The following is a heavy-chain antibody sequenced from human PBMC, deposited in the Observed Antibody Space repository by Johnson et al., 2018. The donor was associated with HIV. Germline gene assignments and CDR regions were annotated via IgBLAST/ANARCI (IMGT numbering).Heavy chain of an antibody. V-gene: IGHV3-30*04. J-gene: IGHJ3*02. D-gene: IGHD2-15*01. CDR3: AKGQVARGPLDI. CDR2: ISYDGSNK. CDR1: GFTFSTYA. Sequence: QVQLVESGGGVVQPGRSLRLSCAASGFTFSTYAMHWVRQAPGKGLEWVALISYDGSNKYYADSVKGRFTISRDNSKNTLYLQMNTLRADDTAVYYCAKGQVARGPLDIWGQGTMVTVSS.